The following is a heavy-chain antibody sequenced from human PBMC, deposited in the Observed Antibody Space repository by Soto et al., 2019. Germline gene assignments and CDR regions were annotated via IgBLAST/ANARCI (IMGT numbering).Heavy chain of an antibody. Sequence: GASVKVSCKASGGTFSSYAISWVLQAPGQGLEWMGGIIPIFGTANYAQKFQGRVTITADESTSTAYMELSSLRSEDTAVYYCASPYDGSTMLDYWGQGTLVTVSS. J-gene: IGHJ4*02. CDR1: GGTFSSYA. D-gene: IGHD3-22*01. CDR3: ASPYDGSTMLDY. CDR2: IIPIFGTA. V-gene: IGHV1-69*13.